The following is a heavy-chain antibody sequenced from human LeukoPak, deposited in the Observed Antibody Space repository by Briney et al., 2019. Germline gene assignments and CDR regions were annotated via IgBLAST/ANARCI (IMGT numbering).Heavy chain of an antibody. J-gene: IGHJ2*01. CDR3: ARDSSGSYARDWYFDL. CDR2: ISSNGGST. V-gene: IGHV3-64*01. D-gene: IGHD1-26*01. CDR1: GFTFSSYA. Sequence: GGSLRLSCAASGFTFSSYAMHWVRQAPGKGLEYVSAISSNGGSTYYANSVKGRFTISRDNSKNTLYLQMGSLRAEDMAVYYCARDSSGSYARDWYFDLWGRGTLVTVSS.